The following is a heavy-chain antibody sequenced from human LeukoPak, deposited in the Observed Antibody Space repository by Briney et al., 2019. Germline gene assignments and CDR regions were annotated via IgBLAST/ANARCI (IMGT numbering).Heavy chain of an antibody. Sequence: SETLSLTCTVSGGSISSYYWTWNRQPAGKGLEWIGRIHTSGSTNHNPSLKSRVTMSVDTSNNQFSLKLSSVTAADTAVYYCARETEVSGGRSWDFWGQGTLVTVSS. J-gene: IGHJ4*02. V-gene: IGHV4-4*07. CDR2: IHTSGST. CDR1: GGSISSYY. D-gene: IGHD6-19*01. CDR3: ARETEVSGGRSWDF.